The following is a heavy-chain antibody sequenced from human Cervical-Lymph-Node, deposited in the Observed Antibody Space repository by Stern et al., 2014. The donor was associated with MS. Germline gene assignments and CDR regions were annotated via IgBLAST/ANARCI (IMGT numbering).Heavy chain of an antibody. D-gene: IGHD3-10*01. CDR2: IDPSGGST. V-gene: IGHV1-46*01. CDR1: GYTFTSYY. CDR3: ARSMVRGLIASPIDY. J-gene: IGHJ4*02. Sequence: QMQLVQSGAEVKKPGASVKVSCKASGYTFTSYYMHWVRQAPGQGLEWMGIIDPSGGSTTFAQKVQGRVTMTRDTSTSTVYMELSSLTSEDTAVYYCARSMVRGLIASPIDYWGQGTLVTVSS.